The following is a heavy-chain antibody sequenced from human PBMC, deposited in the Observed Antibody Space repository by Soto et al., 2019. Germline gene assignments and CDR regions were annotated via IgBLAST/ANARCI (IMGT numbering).Heavy chain of an antibody. CDR3: ARAHLRGGLGFFDY. CDR1: GGTFSSYT. V-gene: IGHV1-69*02. Sequence: ASVKVSCKASGGTFSSYTISWVRQAPGQGLEWMGRIIPILGIANYAQKFQGRVTITADKSTSTAYMELSSLRSEDAAVYYCARAHLRGGLGFFDYWGQGTLVTVSS. D-gene: IGHD3-16*01. J-gene: IGHJ4*02. CDR2: IIPILGIA.